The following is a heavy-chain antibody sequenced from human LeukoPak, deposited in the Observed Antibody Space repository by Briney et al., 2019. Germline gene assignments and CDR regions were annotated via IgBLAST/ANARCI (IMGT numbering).Heavy chain of an antibody. D-gene: IGHD3-10*01. CDR1: GYTFTGYY. J-gene: IGHJ4*02. CDR3: ARLVRVRGVYFDY. V-gene: IGHV1-69*13. CDR2: IIPTFGTA. Sequence: SVKVSCKASGYTFTGYYMHWVRQAPGQGLEWMGGIIPTFGTANYAQKFQGRVTITADESTSTAYMELSSLRSEDTAVYYCARLVRVRGVYFDYWGQGTLVTVSS.